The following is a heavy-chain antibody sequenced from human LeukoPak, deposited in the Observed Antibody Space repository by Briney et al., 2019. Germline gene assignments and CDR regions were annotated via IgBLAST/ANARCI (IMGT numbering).Heavy chain of an antibody. Sequence: SETLSLTCTVSGGSISSYYWSWIRQPPGKGLEWIGYIYYSGSTNYNPSLKSRVTISVDTSKNQFSLKLSSVTAADTAVYYCARALYGFWSGYYAYYFDYWGQGTLVTVSS. V-gene: IGHV4-59*01. CDR2: IYYSGST. J-gene: IGHJ4*02. D-gene: IGHD3-3*01. CDR1: GGSISSYY. CDR3: ARALYGFWSGYYAYYFDY.